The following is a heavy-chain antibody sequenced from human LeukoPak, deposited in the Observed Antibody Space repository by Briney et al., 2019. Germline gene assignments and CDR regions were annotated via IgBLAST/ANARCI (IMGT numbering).Heavy chain of an antibody. D-gene: IGHD3-22*01. CDR1: GFTFGDYA. J-gene: IGHJ4*02. CDR2: IRSKAYGGTT. CDR3: TRDTTLPHYYDSSGYFH. Sequence: GRSLRLSCTASGFTFGDYAMSWVHQAPGKGLEWVGFIRSKAYGGTTEYAASVKGRFTISRDDSKSIAYLQMNSLKTEDTAVYYCTRDTTLPHYYDSSGYFHWGQGTLVTVSS. V-gene: IGHV3-49*04.